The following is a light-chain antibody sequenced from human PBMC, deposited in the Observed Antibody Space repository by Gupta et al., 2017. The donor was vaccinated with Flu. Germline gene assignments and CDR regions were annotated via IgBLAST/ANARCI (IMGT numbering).Light chain of an antibody. CDR2: ANN. Sequence: QSDLTQPPSASGTPGQTVTISCSGSSSHIGANPVSWYQQVPGTTPKLLIYANNQRPSGVPDRFSGSKSGTSASLAISGLQSDNEADYYCAAWDNGLSARVFGGGTKLTVL. V-gene: IGLV1-44*01. CDR1: SSHIGANP. CDR3: AAWDNGLSARV. J-gene: IGLJ2*01.